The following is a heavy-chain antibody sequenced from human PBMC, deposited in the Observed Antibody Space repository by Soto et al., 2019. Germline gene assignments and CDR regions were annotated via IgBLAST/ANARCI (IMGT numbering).Heavy chain of an antibody. Sequence: EVQLLESGGGLVQPGGSLRLSCAASGFTFSSYALTWVRQAPGKGLEWVSAISGSGGSTYYADSVKGRFTISRDNSKNTLYLQMNSLRAEDTAVYYCAKDGDSSSPIGGEGYFDYWGQGTLVTVSS. J-gene: IGHJ4*02. CDR2: ISGSGGST. V-gene: IGHV3-23*01. CDR1: GFTFSSYA. D-gene: IGHD6-13*01. CDR3: AKDGDSSSPIGGEGYFDY.